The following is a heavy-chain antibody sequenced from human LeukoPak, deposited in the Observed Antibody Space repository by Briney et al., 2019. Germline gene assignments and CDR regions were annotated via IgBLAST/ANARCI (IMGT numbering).Heavy chain of an antibody. CDR1: GFTFRSYS. CDR3: ARAPTVLVGYCSSSSCQADY. CDR2: IDPSSTYI. Sequence: PGGSLRLSCSASGFTFRSYSMNWVRQAPGKGLEWVSAIDPSSTYIYYADSVKGRFTISRDNAENSLYLQMNSLRVEDTAVYYCARAPTVLVGYCSSSSCQADYWGQGTLVTVSS. J-gene: IGHJ4*02. V-gene: IGHV3-21*01. D-gene: IGHD2-2*01.